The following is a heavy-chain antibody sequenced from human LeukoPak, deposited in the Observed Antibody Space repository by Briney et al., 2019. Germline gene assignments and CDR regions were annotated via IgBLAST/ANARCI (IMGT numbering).Heavy chain of an antibody. Sequence: GGSLRLSCAASGFTFSRYAMSWVRQAPGKGLEWVSAISSSGDTTYYADSVKGRFTISRDNSKTTLYGQMNSLRAEDTAIYYCAKGDRVAAAAMVVYWGQGTLVTVSS. V-gene: IGHV3-23*01. CDR2: ISSSGDTT. D-gene: IGHD6-13*01. CDR1: GFTFSRYA. CDR3: AKGDRVAAAAMVVY. J-gene: IGHJ4*02.